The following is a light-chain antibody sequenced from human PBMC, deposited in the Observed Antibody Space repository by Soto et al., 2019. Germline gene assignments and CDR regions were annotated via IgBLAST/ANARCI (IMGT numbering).Light chain of an antibody. J-gene: IGKJ1*01. CDR2: GGS. V-gene: IGKV3-20*01. CDR1: QSVSNNY. Sequence: ERVLSQSHGTLSLSPGERATLSCMCSQSVSNNYLAWYQQKPGQAPRLLIYGGSNRANGIPDRFSGSGSGTDVTLTISRLEPEDFAAYYCQQYGSSGTFGQGTKVDIK. CDR3: QQYGSSGT.